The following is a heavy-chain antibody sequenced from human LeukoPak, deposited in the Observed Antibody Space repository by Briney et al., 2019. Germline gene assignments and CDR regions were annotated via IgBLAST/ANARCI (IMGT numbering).Heavy chain of an antibody. CDR2: ISSSGSTT. J-gene: IGHJ6*02. CDR1: GFTFSDYY. CDR3: ARDPQAAAAPTAYGMAV. V-gene: IGHV3-11*01. D-gene: IGHD6-13*01. Sequence: PGGSLRLSCAASGFTFSDYYMSWIRQAPGTGLKWPSYISSSGSTTYYADSVKGRFTISRDNAKNSLYLQLHSLRAQDTSVYYCARDPQAAAAPTAYGMAVWAQVTTVTVSS.